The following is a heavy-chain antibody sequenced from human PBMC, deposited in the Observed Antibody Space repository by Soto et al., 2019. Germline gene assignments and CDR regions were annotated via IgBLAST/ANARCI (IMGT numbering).Heavy chain of an antibody. J-gene: IGHJ4*02. D-gene: IGHD6-19*01. CDR1: GGSVSSGSYF. Sequence: QVQLQESGPGLVKPSETLSLTCTVSGGSVSSGSYFWSWIRQPPGKGLEWIGYIYYSGSTNYNPSLKSRVPISVDTSKNQFSLKLSSVTAADTAVYYCARGPIAVAGTLPGYWGQGTLVTVSS. CDR3: ARGPIAVAGTLPGY. CDR2: IYYSGST. V-gene: IGHV4-61*01.